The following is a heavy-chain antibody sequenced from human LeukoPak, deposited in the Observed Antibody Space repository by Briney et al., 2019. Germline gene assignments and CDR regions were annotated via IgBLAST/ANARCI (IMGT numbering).Heavy chain of an antibody. D-gene: IGHD3-22*01. CDR3: ARDKEANTMIIVHGAFDI. Sequence: GGSLRLSCAVSGFTFSSYSMNWVRQAPGKGLERVSYISGSSSSIYYAASVKGRFTISRDNAKNSLFLQMNSLRAEDTAMYYCARDKEANTMIIVHGAFDIWGQGTMVTVSS. V-gene: IGHV3-48*01. J-gene: IGHJ3*02. CDR1: GFTFSSYS. CDR2: ISGSSSSI.